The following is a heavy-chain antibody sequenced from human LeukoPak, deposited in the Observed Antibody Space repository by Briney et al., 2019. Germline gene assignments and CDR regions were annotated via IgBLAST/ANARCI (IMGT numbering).Heavy chain of an antibody. D-gene: IGHD2-8*01. CDR2: MNPNGGNT. J-gene: IGHJ4*02. CDR3: ARGPQCTSLTCPYFFDY. Sequence: ASVTVSFKDSGDSFTRYDINWVRQATGQGHEWRGWMNPNGGNTGYAQKFQGRVTMTGNTSISTGYMELNSLRSEDTAVYYCARGPQCTSLTCPYFFDYWGQGSLVTVSS. CDR1: GDSFTRYD. V-gene: IGHV1-8*01.